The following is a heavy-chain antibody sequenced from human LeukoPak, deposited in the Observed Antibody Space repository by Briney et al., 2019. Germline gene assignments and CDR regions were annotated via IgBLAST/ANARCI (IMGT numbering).Heavy chain of an antibody. D-gene: IGHD3-10*01. CDR3: ASPDYYGSGSPDY. CDR1: GDSISSSSYY. V-gene: IGHV4-39*07. CDR2: IHYTGGT. Sequence: SETLSLTCTVSGDSISSSSYYWGWLRQPPEKGLEWIGSIHYTGGTYYNPSLKSRVTISMDTSKNLFSLRLNSVTAADTAAYYCASPDYYGSGSPDYWGQGTLVTVSS. J-gene: IGHJ4*02.